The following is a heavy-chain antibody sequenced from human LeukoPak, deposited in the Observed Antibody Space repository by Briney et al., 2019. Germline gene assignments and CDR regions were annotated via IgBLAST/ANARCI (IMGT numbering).Heavy chain of an antibody. CDR1: GYTFTDYY. J-gene: IGHJ4*02. V-gene: IGHV1-2*02. D-gene: IGHD1-26*01. Sequence: ASVKVSCKASGYTFTDYYMHWVRQAPGQGLEWMGYINPNSGGTNLAQKFQGRVTMTRDTSVSTVYMELSRLRSDDTAVYFCAREPLVGATNFDYWGQGTLVTVSS. CDR3: AREPLVGATNFDY. CDR2: INPNSGGT.